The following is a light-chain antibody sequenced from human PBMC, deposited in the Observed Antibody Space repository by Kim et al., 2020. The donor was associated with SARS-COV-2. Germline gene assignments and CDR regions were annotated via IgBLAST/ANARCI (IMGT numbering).Light chain of an antibody. J-gene: IGLJ2*01. CDR3: HSRDNGVQHCL. CDR1: SLRRFY. Sequence: SSELTQDLAVSVALGQTVTITCQGDSLRRFYANWYQQKPGQAPVVVIYGKDNRPSGIPDRFSGSRSGNTASLTITGAQAEDEADYYCHSRDNGVQHCLFGGGTKLTVL. V-gene: IGLV3-19*01. CDR2: GKD.